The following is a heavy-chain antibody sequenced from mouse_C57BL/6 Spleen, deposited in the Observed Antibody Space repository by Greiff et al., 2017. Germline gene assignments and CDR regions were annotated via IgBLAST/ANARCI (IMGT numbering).Heavy chain of an antibody. CDR3: AAFGNLYYFDY. Sequence: EVKLMESGGGLVKPGGSLKLSCAASGFTFSSYAMSWVRQTPEKRLEWVATISDGGSYTYYPDNVKGRFTISRDNAKNNLYLQMSHLKSEDTAMCYGAAFGNLYYFDYWGKGTTLTVSS. CDR2: ISDGGSYT. V-gene: IGHV5-4*03. CDR1: GFTFSSYA. D-gene: IGHD2-1*01. J-gene: IGHJ2*01.